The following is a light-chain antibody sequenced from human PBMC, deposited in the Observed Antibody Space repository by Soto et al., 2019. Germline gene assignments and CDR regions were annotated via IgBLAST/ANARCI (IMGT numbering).Light chain of an antibody. J-gene: IGKJ1*01. V-gene: IGKV1-5*03. CDR1: QTISTW. CDR3: QHYNSYSEA. Sequence: DIQMTQSPSTLSASVGDRVTITFRASQTISTWLAWYQQKPRKAPKLLIYKASTLKSGVPSRFSGSGSGTEFTLTISSLQPDDFATYYCQHYNSYSEAFGQGTKVDIK. CDR2: KAS.